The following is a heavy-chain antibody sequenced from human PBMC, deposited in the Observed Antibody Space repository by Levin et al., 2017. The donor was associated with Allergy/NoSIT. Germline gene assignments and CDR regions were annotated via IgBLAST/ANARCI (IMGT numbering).Heavy chain of an antibody. D-gene: IGHD3-16*01. CDR1: GYTFITYG. J-gene: IGHJ6*02. CDR2: ISTDNGNT. CDR3: ARDLFGAPYGMDV. Sequence: GESLKISCKASGYTFITYGISWVRQAPGQGLEWMGWISTDNGNTNYAQNVQGRVTMTTDTSTNTAYMELRSLRSDDTAVYYCARDLFGAPYGMDVWGQGTTVTVSS. V-gene: IGHV1-18*01.